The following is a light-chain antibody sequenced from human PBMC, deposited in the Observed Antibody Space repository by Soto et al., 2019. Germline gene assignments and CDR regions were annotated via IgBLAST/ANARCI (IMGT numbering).Light chain of an antibody. CDR2: DAS. V-gene: IGKV3-15*01. J-gene: IGKJ2*01. Sequence: ETVMTQSPANLSVSPGERATLSCRASQSVASNLAWYQQKPGQAPRLLIYDASTRATGIPARFSGSGSGTEFTLTISSLQSEDFAVYYCHQYNNWPPKFTFGQGTKQEIK. CDR3: HQYNNWPPKFT. CDR1: QSVASN.